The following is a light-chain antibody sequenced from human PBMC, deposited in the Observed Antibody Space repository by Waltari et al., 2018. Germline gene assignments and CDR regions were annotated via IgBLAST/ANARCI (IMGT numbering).Light chain of an antibody. Sequence: QSALTQPPSVSGSPGQSVTISCTGTGDDIGGFEYVSWYQQDPGKAPKLLIYDVNKSRTGVPCRFSCSKAGNTASLTISRRQAEDESAYYCCSSAGTYSYVFGTGTEVTVL. J-gene: IGLJ1*01. V-gene: IGLV2-11*01. CDR2: DVN. CDR1: GDDIGGFEY. CDR3: CSSAGTYSYV.